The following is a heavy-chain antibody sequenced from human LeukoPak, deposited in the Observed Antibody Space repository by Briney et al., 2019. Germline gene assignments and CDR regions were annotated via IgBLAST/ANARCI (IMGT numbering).Heavy chain of an antibody. CDR1: GGSISSYY. Sequence: SETLSLTCTVSGGSISSYYWSWIRQPPGKGLEWIAYMYYSGSSDYNPSVKSRVSISVDTSKNQFSLKLSSVTAADTAVYYCARLDSMMTSIGNWFDPWGQGTLVTVSS. CDR3: ARLDSMMTSIGNWFDP. J-gene: IGHJ5*02. CDR2: MYYSGSS. V-gene: IGHV4-59*08. D-gene: IGHD2/OR15-2a*01.